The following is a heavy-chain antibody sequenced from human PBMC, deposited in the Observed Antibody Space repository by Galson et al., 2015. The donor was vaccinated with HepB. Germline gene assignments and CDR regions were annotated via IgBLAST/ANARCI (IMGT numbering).Heavy chain of an antibody. D-gene: IGHD3-3*02. J-gene: IGHJ5*02. Sequence: SLRLSCAVSGFTVSSNFMTWVRQAPGKGMEWVSFIYRGGSTIYADSVKGRFTISRDNSKNTLYLQMDGLRAQDTAVYYCTRAQPTYMLAFDPWGQGILVTVSA. CDR1: GFTVSSNF. CDR2: IYRGGST. CDR3: TRAQPTYMLAFDP. V-gene: IGHV3-66*01.